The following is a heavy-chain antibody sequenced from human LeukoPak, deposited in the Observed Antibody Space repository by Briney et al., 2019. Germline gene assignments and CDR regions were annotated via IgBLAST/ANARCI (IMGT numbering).Heavy chain of an antibody. J-gene: IGHJ4*02. Sequence: GGSLRLSCAASGFTFSSYSMNWVRQAPGKGLEWVSYISSSSSTIYYADSVKGRFTISRDNAKNSLYLQMNSLRDEDTAVYYCANLPLTGYYGFDSWGQGALITVSS. CDR2: ISSSSSTI. D-gene: IGHD3-9*01. CDR1: GFTFSSYS. CDR3: ANLPLTGYYGFDS. V-gene: IGHV3-48*02.